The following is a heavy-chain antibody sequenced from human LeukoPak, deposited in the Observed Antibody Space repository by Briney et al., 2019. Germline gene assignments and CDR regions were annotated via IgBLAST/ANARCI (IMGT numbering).Heavy chain of an antibody. CDR2: IKQDVSEK. Sequence: GGSLRLSCAASGFTFSSYWVSWVRQAAGKGLEWVANIKQDVSEKYYVDSVKGRFTISRHNAKSSLYLQMNTLRPEDTAVYYCARGGPDALDIWGPGTMVTVSS. CDR1: GFTFSSYW. CDR3: ARGGPDALDI. V-gene: IGHV3-7*04. J-gene: IGHJ3*02.